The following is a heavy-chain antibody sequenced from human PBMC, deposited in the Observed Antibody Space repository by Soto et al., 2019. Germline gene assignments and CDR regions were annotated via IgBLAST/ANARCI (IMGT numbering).Heavy chain of an antibody. J-gene: IGHJ4*02. CDR3: ARDSQYYYGSGSSTFDY. V-gene: IGHV3-33*01. D-gene: IGHD3-10*01. CDR2: IWYDGSNK. CDR1: GLTFCSYG. Sequence: PGGSLRLCCAASGLTFCSYGMHWVRQAPGKGLEWVAVIWYDGSNKYYADSVKGRFTISRDNSKNTLYLQMNSLRAEDTAVYYCARDSQYYYGSGSSTFDYWGQGTLVTVSS.